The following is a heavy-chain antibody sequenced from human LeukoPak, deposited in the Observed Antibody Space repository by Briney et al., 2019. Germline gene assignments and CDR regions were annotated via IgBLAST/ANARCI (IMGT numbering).Heavy chain of an antibody. V-gene: IGHV1-8*02. CDR1: GYTFTSYY. J-gene: IGHJ6*02. CDR3: ARGGSYSSGWYDYYCGMDV. CDR2: MNPNSGNT. Sequence: ASVKVSCKASGYTFTSYYMHWVRQAPGQGLEWMGWMNPNSGNTGYAQKFQGRVTMTRNTSISTAYMELSSLRSEDTAVYYCARGGSYSSGWYDYYCGMDVWGQGTTVTVSS. D-gene: IGHD6-19*01.